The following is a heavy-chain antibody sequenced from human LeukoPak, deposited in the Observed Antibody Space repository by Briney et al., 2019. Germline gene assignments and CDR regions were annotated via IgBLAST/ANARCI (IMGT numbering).Heavy chain of an antibody. CDR1: GFTFSSFR. CDR2: IKQDGSEK. J-gene: IGHJ2*01. CDR3: ARGYCSGGSCFSSTGNFDL. V-gene: IGHV3-7*04. D-gene: IGHD2-15*01. Sequence: GGSLRLSCAASGFTFSSFRMSWVRQAPGKGLEWVANIKQDGSEKYYVDSVKGRFTVSRDNAENSLYLQMNSLRAEDTAVYYCARGYCSGGSCFSSTGNFDLWGRGTLVTVSS.